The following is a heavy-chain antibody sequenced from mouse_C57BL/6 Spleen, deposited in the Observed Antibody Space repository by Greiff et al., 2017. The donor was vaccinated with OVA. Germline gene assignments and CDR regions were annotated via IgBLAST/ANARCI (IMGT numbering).Heavy chain of an antibody. V-gene: IGHV5-9-1*02. Sequence: EVMLVESGEGLVKPGGSLKLSCAASGFTFSSYAMSWVRQTPEKRLEWVAYISSGGDYIYYADTVKGRFTISRDNARNTLYLQMSSLKSEDTAMYYCTRGGDYYGSSYWYFDVWGTGTTVTVSS. CDR1: GFTFSSYA. D-gene: IGHD1-1*01. J-gene: IGHJ1*03. CDR3: TRGGDYYGSSYWYFDV. CDR2: ISSGGDYI.